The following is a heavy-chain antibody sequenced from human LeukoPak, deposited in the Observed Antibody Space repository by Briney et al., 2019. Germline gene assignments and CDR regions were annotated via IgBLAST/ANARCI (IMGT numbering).Heavy chain of an antibody. Sequence: ASVKVSCKASGYTFTGSYLHWVRLAPGQGLEWMGWINPNSGATNFARQFHGRVTMTRDTSISTAYMELSRLRSDDTAVYHCARGLTTVTFDCWGQGTLVTVSS. V-gene: IGHV1-2*02. CDR3: ARGLTTVTFDC. CDR2: INPNSGAT. D-gene: IGHD4-17*01. CDR1: GYTFTGSY. J-gene: IGHJ4*02.